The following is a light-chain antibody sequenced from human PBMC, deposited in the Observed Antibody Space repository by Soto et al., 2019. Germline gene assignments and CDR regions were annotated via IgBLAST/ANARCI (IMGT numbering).Light chain of an antibody. Sequence: DIQMTQSPSSLSASVGDRVTITCRASQSISSYLNWYQQKPGKAPKLLISAASTLQSGVPSTFSGSGSGTDFTLTISSLQPEDFATYYCQQSYSTPRYTFGQGTKLEIK. J-gene: IGKJ2*01. CDR1: QSISSY. V-gene: IGKV1-39*01. CDR2: AAS. CDR3: QQSYSTPRYT.